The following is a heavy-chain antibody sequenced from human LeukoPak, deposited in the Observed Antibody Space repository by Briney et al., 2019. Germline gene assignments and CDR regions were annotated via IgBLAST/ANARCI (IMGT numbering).Heavy chain of an antibody. CDR3: ARDPAAAGTVWLDP. V-gene: IGHV3-23*01. D-gene: IGHD6-13*01. CDR1: GFTFSSYA. Sequence: GGSLRLSCAASGFTFSSYAMNWVRQAPGKGLEWVSAISGSGGSTYYADSVKGRFAISRDNSKNTLYLQMNSLRAEDTAVYYCARDPAAAGTVWLDPWGQGTLVTVSS. J-gene: IGHJ5*01. CDR2: ISGSGGST.